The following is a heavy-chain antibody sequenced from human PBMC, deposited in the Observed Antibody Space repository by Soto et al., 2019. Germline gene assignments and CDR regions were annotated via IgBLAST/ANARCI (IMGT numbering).Heavy chain of an antibody. CDR3: ARGSHYDFWSGYLYYYYYMDV. Sequence: SETLSLTCTVSGGSISSYYWSWIRQPPGKGLEWIGYIYYSGSTNYNPSHKSRVTISVDTSKNQFSLKLSSVTAADTAVYYCARGSHYDFWSGYLYYYYYMDVWGKGTTVTVSS. V-gene: IGHV4-59*01. CDR1: GGSISSYY. J-gene: IGHJ6*03. CDR2: IYYSGST. D-gene: IGHD3-3*01.